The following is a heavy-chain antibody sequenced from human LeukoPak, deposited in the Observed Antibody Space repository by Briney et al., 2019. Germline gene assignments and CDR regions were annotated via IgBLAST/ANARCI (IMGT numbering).Heavy chain of an antibody. V-gene: IGHV5-51*01. CDR1: GYSFTSYW. J-gene: IGHJ6*03. D-gene: IGHD6-13*01. CDR3: ARLEGSWYPRDYYYMDV. Sequence: GESLKISCKGSGYSFTSYWIGWVRQMPGKGLEWMGIIYPGDSDTRYSPSFQGQVTISADKSISTAYLQWSSLKASDTAMYYCARLEGSWYPRDYYYMDVWGKGTTVTVSS. CDR2: IYPGDSDT.